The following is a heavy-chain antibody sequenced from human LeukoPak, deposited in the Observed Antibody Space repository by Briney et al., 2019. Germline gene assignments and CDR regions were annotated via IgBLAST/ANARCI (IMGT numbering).Heavy chain of an antibody. J-gene: IGHJ4*02. CDR2: INPNSGGT. V-gene: IGHV1-2*02. CDR3: ARGNYYDSSGYYY. CDR1: GDTFTSYA. D-gene: IGHD3-22*01. Sequence: ASVKVSCMASGDTFTSYAMHWVRQAPGQRLEWMGWINPNSGGTNYAQKFQGRVTMTRDTSISTAYMELSRLRSDDTAVYYCARGNYYDSSGYYYWGQGTLVTVSS.